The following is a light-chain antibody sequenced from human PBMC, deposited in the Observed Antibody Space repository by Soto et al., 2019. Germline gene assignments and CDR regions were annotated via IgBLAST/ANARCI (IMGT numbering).Light chain of an antibody. Sequence: VVTQEPSFSVSPGGTITLTCGLTSGSVSTSSYPSWYQQTPGQAPRTLIYSTNTRSSGVPDRFSGSILGNKAALTITGAQADDESDYYCALSLPRGVWEFGGGTKLTVL. CDR3: ALSLPRGVWE. CDR2: STN. J-gene: IGLJ3*02. CDR1: SGSVSTSSY. V-gene: IGLV8-61*01.